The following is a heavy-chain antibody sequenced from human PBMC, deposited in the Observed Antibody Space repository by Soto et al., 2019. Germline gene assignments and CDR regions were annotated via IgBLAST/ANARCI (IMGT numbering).Heavy chain of an antibody. CDR1: GFTFSSYG. D-gene: IGHD2-21*01. CDR2: ISDDGTRK. Sequence: QVQLVESGGGVVQPGRSLRLSCAASGFTFSSYGVHWVRQAPSRGLEWVAVISDDGTRKHYGDSVKGRFTISRDNSQNTLYQKMNSLRAEDTAVYYCVKDRRTEAYGMEVWGQGTTVTVSS. CDR3: VKDRRTEAYGMEV. V-gene: IGHV3-30*18. J-gene: IGHJ6*02.